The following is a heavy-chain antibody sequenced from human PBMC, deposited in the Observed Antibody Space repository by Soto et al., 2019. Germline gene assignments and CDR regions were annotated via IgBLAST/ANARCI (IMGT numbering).Heavy chain of an antibody. Sequence: PGGALRLSCVASGFTFSTYAMSWVRQAPGKGLEWVSALSPSGGETYYPDSVKGRFTISRDNSMNALYLQMNSLRIEDTALYYCAHPRGYGVFDAYDIWGQGTMVTVSS. CDR2: LSPSGGET. CDR1: GFTFSTYA. J-gene: IGHJ3*02. CDR3: AHPRGYGVFDAYDI. V-gene: IGHV3-23*01. D-gene: IGHD4-17*01.